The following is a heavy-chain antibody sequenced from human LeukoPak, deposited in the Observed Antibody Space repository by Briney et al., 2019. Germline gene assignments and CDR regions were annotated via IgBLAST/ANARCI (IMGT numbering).Heavy chain of an antibody. CDR1: GYTFTSYG. CDR2: ISAYNGNT. D-gene: IGHD6-19*01. CDR3: AREMYSSGWYLRGLFDY. J-gene: IGHJ4*02. Sequence: ASVKVSCKASGYTFTSYGISWVRQAPGQGLEWMGWISAYNGNTNYAQKLQGRVTMTTDTSTSTAYMELRSLRSDDTAVYYCAREMYSSGWYLRGLFDYWGQGTLVTVSS. V-gene: IGHV1-18*01.